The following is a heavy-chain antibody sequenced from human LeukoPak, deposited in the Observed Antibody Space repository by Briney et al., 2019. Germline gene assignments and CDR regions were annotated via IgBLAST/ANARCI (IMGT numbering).Heavy chain of an antibody. D-gene: IGHD1-14*01. J-gene: IGHJ4*02. CDR1: GGTFSSYA. CDR3: ATPMTGFDY. CDR2: IIPILGIA. Sequence: SVKVSCKASGGTFSSYAISWVRQAPGQGLEWMGRIIPILGIANYAQKFKGRVTITADKSTSTAYMELRSLRSEDTAVYYCATPMTGFDYWGQGTLVTVSS. V-gene: IGHV1-69*04.